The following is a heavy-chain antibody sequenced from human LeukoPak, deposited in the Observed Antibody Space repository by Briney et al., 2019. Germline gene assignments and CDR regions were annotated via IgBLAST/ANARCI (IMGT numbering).Heavy chain of an antibody. J-gene: IGHJ5*02. Sequence: GGSLRLSCAASGFTFSDYYMSWIRQASGKGLEWVSYISSIGSTIYYADSVKGRFTISRDNAKNSLYLQMNSLRAEDTAVYYCARDHRGYCSSTSCYTYWFDPWGQGTLVTVSS. CDR2: ISSIGSTI. CDR3: ARDHRGYCSSTSCYTYWFDP. V-gene: IGHV3-11*04. D-gene: IGHD2-2*02. CDR1: GFTFSDYY.